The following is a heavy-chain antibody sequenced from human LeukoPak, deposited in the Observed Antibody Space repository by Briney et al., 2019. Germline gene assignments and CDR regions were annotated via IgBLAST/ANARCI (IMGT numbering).Heavy chain of an antibody. Sequence: PSETLSLTCTVSGGSISSYYWSWIRQPAGKGLEWIGEINHSGSTDYNPSLKSRVTISVDTSKNQFSLKLSSVTAADTAVYYCAGVFGWWLRGFDYWGQGTLVTVSS. J-gene: IGHJ4*02. D-gene: IGHD5-12*01. CDR1: GGSISSYY. CDR2: INHSGST. V-gene: IGHV4-34*01. CDR3: AGVFGWWLRGFDY.